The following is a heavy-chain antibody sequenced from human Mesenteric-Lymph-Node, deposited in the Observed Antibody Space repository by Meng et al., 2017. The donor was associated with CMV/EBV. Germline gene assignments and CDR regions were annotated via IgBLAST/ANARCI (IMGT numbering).Heavy chain of an antibody. J-gene: IGHJ6*02. V-gene: IGHV1-8*01. Sequence: ASVKVSCKASGYTFTSYDINWARQATGQGLEWMGWMNPNSGNTGYAQKFQGRVTMTRNTSISTAYMELSSLRSEDTAVYYCARAKKSITIFGVVTQGYYYGMDVWGQGTTVTVSS. CDR1: GYTFTSYD. D-gene: IGHD3-3*01. CDR2: MNPNSGNT. CDR3: ARAKKSITIFGVVTQGYYYGMDV.